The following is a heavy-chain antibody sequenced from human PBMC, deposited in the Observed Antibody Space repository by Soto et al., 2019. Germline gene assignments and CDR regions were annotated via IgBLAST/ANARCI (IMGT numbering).Heavy chain of an antibody. CDR2: ISGSGGST. J-gene: IGHJ4*02. CDR1: GFTFSSYA. D-gene: IGHD6-6*01. V-gene: IGHV3-23*01. CDR3: AKIPLGWGSSSAFGDTTALYYFDY. Sequence: GGSLRLSCAASGFTFSSYAMSWVRQAPGKGLEWVSAISGSGGSTYYADSVKGRFTISRDNSKNTLYLQMNSLRAEDTAVYYCAKIPLGWGSSSAFGDTTALYYFDYWGQGTLVTVSS.